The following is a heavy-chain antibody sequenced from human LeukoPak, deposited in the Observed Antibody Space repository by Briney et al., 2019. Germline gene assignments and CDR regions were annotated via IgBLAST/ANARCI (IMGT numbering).Heavy chain of an antibody. Sequence: GGSLRLSCAASEFTFSTYAIHWVRQAPGKGLEWVAVMSYDGSNKYYADSVKGRFTISRDNSKNTLYLQMNSLRAEDTAVYFCARDQGLTGYFDYWGQGTLVTVSS. CDR3: ARDQGLTGYFDY. J-gene: IGHJ4*02. CDR2: MSYDGSNK. CDR1: EFTFSTYA. D-gene: IGHD3-9*01. V-gene: IGHV3-30-3*01.